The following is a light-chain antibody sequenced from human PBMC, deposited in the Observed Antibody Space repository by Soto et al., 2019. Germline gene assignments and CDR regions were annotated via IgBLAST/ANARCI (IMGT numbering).Light chain of an antibody. CDR1: QTISRF. CDR2: AGS. CDR3: QQSYSTPGT. J-gene: IGKJ1*01. V-gene: IGKV1-39*01. Sequence: IQMTQSPSFLSASVGDRITITCRASQTISRFLNWYQHKPGQAPKLLIYAGSSLQSGVPSRFSGTGSGTDLTLTISSLQPEDFATYYCQQSYSTPGTFGQGTKVDIK.